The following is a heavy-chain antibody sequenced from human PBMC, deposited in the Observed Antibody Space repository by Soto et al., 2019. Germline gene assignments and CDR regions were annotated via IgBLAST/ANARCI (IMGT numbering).Heavy chain of an antibody. Sequence: QVQLVQSGAEVKKPGSSVKVSCKASGGTFSSYTISWVRQAPGQGLEWMGRIIPILGIANYAQKFQGRVTITADKSTSTAYMALSSLRSEDTAVYYGASHGDTGLDAFDIWGQGTMVTVSS. CDR1: GGTFSSYT. D-gene: IGHD3-10*01. J-gene: IGHJ3*02. CDR2: IIPILGIA. V-gene: IGHV1-69*02. CDR3: ASHGDTGLDAFDI.